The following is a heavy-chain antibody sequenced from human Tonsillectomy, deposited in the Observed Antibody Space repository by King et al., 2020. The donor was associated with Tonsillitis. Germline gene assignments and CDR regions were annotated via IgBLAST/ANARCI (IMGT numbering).Heavy chain of an antibody. Sequence: VQLVESGGGLVKPGGSLRLSCAASGFTFSNARMTWVRQAPGKGLERGGRIKSNFNGGTTDYAAPGKGRFSVSRDDSESTVYLQMSSLKTEDTAVYYCATDRQWLPGPRPNWGQGTLVTVSS. CDR2: IKSNFNGGTT. J-gene: IGHJ4*02. CDR1: GFTFSNAR. V-gene: IGHV3-15*01. D-gene: IGHD6-19*01. CDR3: ATDRQWLPGPRPN.